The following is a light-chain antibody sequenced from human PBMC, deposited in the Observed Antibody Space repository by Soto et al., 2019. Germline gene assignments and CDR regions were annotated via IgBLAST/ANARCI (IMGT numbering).Light chain of an antibody. Sequence: QSALTQPASVSGSPGQSITISCTGTSSDVGGYNYVSWYQQHPGKAPKLMIYDVSNRPSGVSNRFSGSKSGNTASLTISGLKAEDEANYYCSSYTSSSSPYVSGTGTKFTVL. V-gene: IGLV2-14*01. CDR3: SSYTSSSSPYV. CDR1: SSDVGGYNY. J-gene: IGLJ1*01. CDR2: DVS.